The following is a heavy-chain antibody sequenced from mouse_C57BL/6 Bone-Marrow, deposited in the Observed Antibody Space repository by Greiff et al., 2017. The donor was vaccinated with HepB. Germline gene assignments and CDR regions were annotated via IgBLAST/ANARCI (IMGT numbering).Heavy chain of an antibody. CDR1: GYTFTDYN. CDR3: ARGPLYYYGSSYWYFDV. J-gene: IGHJ1*03. CDR2: INPNNGGT. D-gene: IGHD1-1*01. V-gene: IGHV1-18*01. Sequence: EVQLQQSGPELVKPGASVKIPCKASGYTFTDYNMDWVKQSHGKSLEWIGDINPNNGGTIYNQKFKGKATLTVDKSSSTAYMELRSLTSEDTAVYYCARGPLYYYGSSYWYFDVWGTGTTVTVSS.